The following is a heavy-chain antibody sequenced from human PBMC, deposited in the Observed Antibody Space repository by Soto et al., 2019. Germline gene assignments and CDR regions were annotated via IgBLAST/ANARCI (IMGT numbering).Heavy chain of an antibody. V-gene: IGHV3-23*01. CDR3: GSEAGSDRGGSFDY. CDR1: GFTFSSYA. Sequence: EVQLLESGGGLVQPGGSLRLSCAASGFTFSSYAMSWVRQAPGKGLEWVTAISGRGGNTYYADSVKGRFTISRDNSKNTLHLQMNSPGAEATAVYDCGSEAGSDRGGSFDYWRQATLVTVSS. D-gene: IGHD3-16*02. CDR2: ISGRGGNT. J-gene: IGHJ4*02.